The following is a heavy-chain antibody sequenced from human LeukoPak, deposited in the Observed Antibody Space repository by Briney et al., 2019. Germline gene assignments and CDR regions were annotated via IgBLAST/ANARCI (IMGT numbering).Heavy chain of an antibody. J-gene: IGHJ4*02. CDR3: ARTPYYYGSGSYFIWGYFDY. Sequence: PGGSLRLSCAASGFTLSSYAMHWVRQAPGKGLEWVAVISYDGSNKYYADSVKGRFTISRDNSKNTLYLQMNSLRAEDTAVYYCARTPYYYGSGSYFIWGYFDYWGQGTLVTVSS. D-gene: IGHD3-10*01. V-gene: IGHV3-30*01. CDR2: ISYDGSNK. CDR1: GFTLSSYA.